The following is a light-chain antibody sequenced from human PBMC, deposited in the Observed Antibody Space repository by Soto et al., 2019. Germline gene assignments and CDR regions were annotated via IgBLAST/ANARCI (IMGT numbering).Light chain of an antibody. V-gene: IGKV1-27*01. Sequence: DIQMTQSPSSLSASVGDRVTITCRASQDISVYLAWYQQKPGKVPKLLIYSASTLQSGVPSRFSGSGSGTDFTLTISSLQPEDVATYYCQQLNTAPLTFGPGTRLEIK. CDR2: SAS. J-gene: IGKJ5*01. CDR3: QQLNTAPLT. CDR1: QDISVY.